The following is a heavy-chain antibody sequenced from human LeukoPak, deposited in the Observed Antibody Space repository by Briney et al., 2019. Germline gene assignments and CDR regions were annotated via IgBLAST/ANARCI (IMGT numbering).Heavy chain of an antibody. CDR2: ISSSSSTI. Sequence: PGGSLRLSCAASGFTFSSYSMNWVRQAPGKGLEWVSYISSSSSTIYYADSVKGRFTISRDNAKNSLYLQMNSLRAEDTAVYYCARDSLDYDYVWGSYRDVDYWGQGTLVTVSS. D-gene: IGHD3-16*02. V-gene: IGHV3-48*01. CDR1: GFTFSSYS. J-gene: IGHJ4*02. CDR3: ARDSLDYDYVWGSYRDVDY.